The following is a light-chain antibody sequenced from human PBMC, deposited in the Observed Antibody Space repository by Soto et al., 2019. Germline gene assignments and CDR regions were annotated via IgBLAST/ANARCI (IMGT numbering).Light chain of an antibody. CDR3: QQYGSSPRYT. CDR1: QSVSSSS. Sequence: EIVLTQSPGTLALSPGERDTLSCRASQSVSSSSLAWYQQKPGQAPRLLIYGASSRDTGIPDRFSGSGSGTVFTLTISRMEPEDFAVYYCQQYGSSPRYTFGQGTRLEIK. J-gene: IGKJ2*01. V-gene: IGKV3-20*01. CDR2: GAS.